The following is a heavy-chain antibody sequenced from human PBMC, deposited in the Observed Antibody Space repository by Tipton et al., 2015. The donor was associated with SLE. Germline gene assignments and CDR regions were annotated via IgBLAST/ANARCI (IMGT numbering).Heavy chain of an antibody. V-gene: IGHV4-39*07. D-gene: IGHD6-13*01. CDR2: IYYSGST. CDR3: ARGLKGGAAD. Sequence: TLSLTCTVSGGSISSSSYYWGWIRQPPGKGLEWIGSIYYSGSTYYNPSLKSRVTISVDTSRNQFSLKLSSVTAADTAVYYCARGLKGGAADWGQGTLVTVSS. CDR1: GGSISSSSYY. J-gene: IGHJ4*02.